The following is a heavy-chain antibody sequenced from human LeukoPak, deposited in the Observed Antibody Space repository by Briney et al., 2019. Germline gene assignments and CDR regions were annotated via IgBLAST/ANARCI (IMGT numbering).Heavy chain of an antibody. CDR1: GGSITNYY. V-gene: IGHV4-59*01. Sequence: KASETLSLTCTVSGGSITNYYWSWIRQPPGKGLEWIGYIYYSGSTNYNPSLKSRVTLSVDTSRNQFSLSLRSMTAADTAVYYCARTEQSGTTSHWGQGTLVTVSS. D-gene: IGHD1-1*01. J-gene: IGHJ4*02. CDR3: ARTEQSGTTSH. CDR2: IYYSGST.